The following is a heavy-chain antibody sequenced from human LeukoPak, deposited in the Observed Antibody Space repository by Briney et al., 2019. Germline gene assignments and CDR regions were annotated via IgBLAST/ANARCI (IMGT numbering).Heavy chain of an antibody. J-gene: IGHJ4*02. CDR2: ISGSGGST. CDR3: AKDEGYCSSTSCSDFDY. V-gene: IGHV3-23*01. D-gene: IGHD2-2*01. Sequence: GGSLRLSCAASGFTFSSYAMSWVRQAPRTGLEWVSTISGSGGSTYYADSVKGRFTISRDNSENTLYLQMNSLRAEDTAVYYCAKDEGYCSSTSCSDFDYWGQGTLVTVSS. CDR1: GFTFSSYA.